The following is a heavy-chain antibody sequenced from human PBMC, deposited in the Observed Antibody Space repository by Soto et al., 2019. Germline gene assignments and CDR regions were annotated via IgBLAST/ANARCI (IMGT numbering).Heavy chain of an antibody. V-gene: IGHV4-59*01. D-gene: IGHD3-3*01. J-gene: IGHJ3*02. CDR3: ARGSPAEVEWSNDAFDI. Sequence: PSETLSLTCTVSGGSISSYYWSWIRQPPGKGLEWIGYIYYSGSTNYNPSLKSRVTISVDTSKNQFSLKLSSVTAADTAVYYCARGSPAEVEWSNDAFDIWGQGTMVTV. CDR1: GGSISSYY. CDR2: IYYSGST.